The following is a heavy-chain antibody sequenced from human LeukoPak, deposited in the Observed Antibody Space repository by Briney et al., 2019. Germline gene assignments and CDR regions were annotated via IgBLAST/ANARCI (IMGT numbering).Heavy chain of an antibody. D-gene: IGHD3-22*01. CDR2: IIPIFGTA. CDR3: ASGKYYYDSSGNNFDY. V-gene: IGHV1-69*05. J-gene: IGHJ4*02. Sequence: SVKVSCLASGGTFSSYAISWVRQAPGQGLEWMGGIIPIFGTANYAQKFQGRVTITTDESTRTAYMELSSLRSEDTAVYYCASGKYYYDSSGNNFDYWGQGTLVTVSS. CDR1: GGTFSSYA.